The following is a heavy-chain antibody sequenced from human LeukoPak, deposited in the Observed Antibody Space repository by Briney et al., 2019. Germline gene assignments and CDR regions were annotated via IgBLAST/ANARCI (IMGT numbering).Heavy chain of an antibody. CDR2: ISSSGSSI. CDR1: GFTFSSYA. Sequence: GGSLRLSCAAYGFTFSSYAMTWVRQAPGKGLEWVSYISSSGSSIYYADSVKGRFTISRDNAKNSLYLQMNSLRAEDTAVYYCAREYFSAWYDYWGQGTLVTVPS. D-gene: IGHD6-19*01. CDR3: AREYFSAWYDY. V-gene: IGHV3-48*03. J-gene: IGHJ4*02.